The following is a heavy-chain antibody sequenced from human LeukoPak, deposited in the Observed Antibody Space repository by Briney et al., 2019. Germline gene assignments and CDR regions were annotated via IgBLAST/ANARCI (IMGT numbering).Heavy chain of an antibody. CDR1: GYTFTSYY. Sequence: ASVKVSCKASGYTFTSYYMHWVRQAPGQGLEWMGIINPSGGSTSYAQKFQGRVTMTRDMSTSTVYMELSSLRSEDTAVYYCARDPTPPRYYDRGYYYYYYMDVWGKGTTVTVSS. CDR3: ARDPTPPRYYDRGYYYYYYMDV. J-gene: IGHJ6*03. V-gene: IGHV1-46*01. D-gene: IGHD3-22*01. CDR2: INPSGGST.